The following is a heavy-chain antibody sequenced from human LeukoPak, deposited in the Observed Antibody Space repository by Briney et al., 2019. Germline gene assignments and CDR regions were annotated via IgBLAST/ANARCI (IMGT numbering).Heavy chain of an antibody. CDR3: GRQAAPDY. V-gene: IGHV3-21*01. CDR2: ISDSSNSK. D-gene: IGHD2-15*01. Sequence: GGSLRLSCAASGFTFSSYHMNWVRQAPGKGLEWVSSISDSSNSKHYADSVKGRFTISRDNAKNSVYLQMNSLRAEDTALYYCGRQAAPDYWGQGTLVIVSS. J-gene: IGHJ4*02. CDR1: GFTFSSYH.